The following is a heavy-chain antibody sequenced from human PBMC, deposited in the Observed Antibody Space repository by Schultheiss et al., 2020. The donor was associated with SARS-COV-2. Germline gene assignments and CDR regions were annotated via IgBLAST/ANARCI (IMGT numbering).Heavy chain of an antibody. CDR2: INPNSGGT. Sequence: ASVKVSCKASGYTFTSYGISWVRQATGQGLEWMGWINPNSGGTNYAQKFQGRVTMTRDTSISTAYMELSRLRSDDTAVYYCAIHTYVGGYFDYWGQGTLVTVSS. V-gene: IGHV1-2*02. D-gene: IGHD3-16*01. CDR3: AIHTYVGGYFDY. J-gene: IGHJ4*02. CDR1: GYTFTSYG.